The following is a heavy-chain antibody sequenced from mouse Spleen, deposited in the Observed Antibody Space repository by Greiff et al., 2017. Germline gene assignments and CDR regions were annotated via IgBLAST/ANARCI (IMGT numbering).Heavy chain of an antibody. CDR3: ARGRANLYFDY. CDR2: ISNLAYSI. Sequence: EVKLVESGGGLVKPGGSLKLSCAASGFTFSDYGMAWVRQAPGKGPEWVAFISNLAYSIYYADTVTGRFTISRENAKNTLYLEMSSLRSEDTAMYYCARGRANLYFDYWGQGTTLTVSS. D-gene: IGHD3-3*01. CDR1: GFTFSDYG. V-gene: IGHV5-15*04. J-gene: IGHJ2*01.